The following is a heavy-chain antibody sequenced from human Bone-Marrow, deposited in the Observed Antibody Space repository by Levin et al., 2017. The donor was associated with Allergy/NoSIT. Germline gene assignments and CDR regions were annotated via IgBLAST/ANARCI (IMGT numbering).Heavy chain of an antibody. J-gene: IGHJ4*02. CDR3: AKTYYDSRPPPRNLFFDY. CDR1: GFTFSSYA. CDR2: ISGSGGST. D-gene: IGHD3-22*01. Sequence: PGGSLRLSCAASGFTFSSYAMSWVRQAPGKGLEWVSAISGSGGSTYYADSVKGRFTISRDNSKNTLYLQMNSLRAEDTAVYYCAKTYYDSRPPPRNLFFDYWGQGTLVTVSS. V-gene: IGHV3-23*01.